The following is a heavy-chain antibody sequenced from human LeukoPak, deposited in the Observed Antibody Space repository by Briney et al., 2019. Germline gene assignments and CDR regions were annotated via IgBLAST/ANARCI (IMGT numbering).Heavy chain of an antibody. D-gene: IGHD3-10*01. V-gene: IGHV4-38-2*02. CDR2: IYHSGST. CDR1: GYSISSGYY. J-gene: IGHJ5*02. CDR3: VRSTGRIDWFDP. Sequence: SETLSLTCTVSGYSISSGYYWGWIRQPPGKGLEWIGSIYHSGSTYYNPSLKSRVTISVDTSKNQFSLKLSSVTAADTAVYYCVRSTGRIDWFDPWGQGTLVTVSS.